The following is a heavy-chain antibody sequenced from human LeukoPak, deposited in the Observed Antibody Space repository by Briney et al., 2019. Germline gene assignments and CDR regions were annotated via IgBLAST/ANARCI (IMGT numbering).Heavy chain of an antibody. D-gene: IGHD5-18*01. CDR3: ARLGYSYGIDY. CDR2: IYYSGST. V-gene: IGHV4-39*01. CDR1: GGSIGSSSYY. J-gene: IGHJ4*02. Sequence: SETLSLTCTVSGGSIGSSSYYWGWIRQPPGKGLEWIGSIYYSGSTYYNPSLKSRVTISVDTSKNQFSLKLSSVTAADTAVYYCARLGYSYGIDYWGQGTLVTVSS.